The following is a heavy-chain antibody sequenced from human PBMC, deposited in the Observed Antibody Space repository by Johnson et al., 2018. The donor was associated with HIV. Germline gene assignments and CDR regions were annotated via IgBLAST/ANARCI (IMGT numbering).Heavy chain of an antibody. CDR3: ARDRGALATVEQDAFDI. V-gene: IGHV3-30*01. Sequence: TISRDNSKNTLYLQMNSLRPEDTAVYYCARDRGALATVEQDAFDIWGQVTMVTVSS. J-gene: IGHJ3*02. D-gene: IGHD4-23*01.